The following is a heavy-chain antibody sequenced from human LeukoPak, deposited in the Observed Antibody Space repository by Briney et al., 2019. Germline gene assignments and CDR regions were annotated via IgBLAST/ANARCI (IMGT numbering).Heavy chain of an antibody. D-gene: IGHD3-10*01. Sequence: PVGSLRLSCAASGFTFSSYSMNWVRQAPGKGLEWVSSISSSSSYIYYADSVKGRFTISRDNAKNSLYLQMNSLRAEDTAVYYCARLIRSITMVRGVSYYYYMDVWGKGTTATVSS. V-gene: IGHV3-21*01. CDR2: ISSSSSYI. CDR3: ARLIRSITMVRGVSYYYYMDV. CDR1: GFTFSSYS. J-gene: IGHJ6*03.